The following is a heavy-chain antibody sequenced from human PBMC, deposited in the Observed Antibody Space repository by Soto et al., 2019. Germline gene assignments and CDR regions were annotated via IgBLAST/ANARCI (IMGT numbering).Heavy chain of an antibody. V-gene: IGHV3-30-3*01. J-gene: IGHJ4*02. D-gene: IGHD2-8*01. Sequence: LRLSCAASGFTFSSYAMHWVRQAPGKGLEWVAVISYDGSNKYYADSVKGRFTISRDNSKNTLYLQMNSLRAEDTAVYYCARAPLNGPKYYWGQGTLVTVSS. CDR3: ARAPLNGPKYY. CDR1: GFTFSSYA. CDR2: ISYDGSNK.